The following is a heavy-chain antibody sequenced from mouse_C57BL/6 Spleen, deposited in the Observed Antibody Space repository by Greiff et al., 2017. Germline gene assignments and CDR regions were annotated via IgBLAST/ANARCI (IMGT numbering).Heavy chain of an antibody. CDR2: ISYDGSN. J-gene: IGHJ2*01. Sequence: EVKLQESGSGLVKPSQSLSLTCSVTGYSITSGYYWNWIRQLPGNKLEWMGYISYDGSNNYNPSLKNRISITRDTSKNQFFLKLNSVTTEDTATYYCARERFGDLGGFDYWGQGTTLTVSS. V-gene: IGHV3-6*01. CDR3: ARERFGDLGGFDY. CDR1: GYSITSGYY.